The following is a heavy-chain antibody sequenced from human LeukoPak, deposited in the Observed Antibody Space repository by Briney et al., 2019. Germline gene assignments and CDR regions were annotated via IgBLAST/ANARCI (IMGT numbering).Heavy chain of an antibody. Sequence: GASVKVTCNASGYTFTSYGISWVRQAPGQGLEWMGWISTYNGDTNYAQKLQGRVTMTTDTSTNTAYMELRSLRSDDTAVYHCAREGLGELTLDYWGQGTLVTVSS. V-gene: IGHV1-18*01. J-gene: IGHJ4*02. CDR1: GYTFTSYG. CDR3: AREGLGELTLDY. CDR2: ISTYNGDT. D-gene: IGHD3-16*01.